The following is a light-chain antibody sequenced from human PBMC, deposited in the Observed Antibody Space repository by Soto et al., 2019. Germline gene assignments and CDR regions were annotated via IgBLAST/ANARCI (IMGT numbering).Light chain of an antibody. Sequence: QSVLTQPPSASGTPGQRVSISCSGGSSNIGTNTVNWYQHLPGTAPKLLIFSNDERPSGVPDRFSGSKSGTSASLAISGLQSDDEADYYCATWDGSLNGVVFGGGTKVTVL. CDR1: SSNIGTNT. J-gene: IGLJ2*01. CDR2: SND. V-gene: IGLV1-44*01. CDR3: ATWDGSLNGVV.